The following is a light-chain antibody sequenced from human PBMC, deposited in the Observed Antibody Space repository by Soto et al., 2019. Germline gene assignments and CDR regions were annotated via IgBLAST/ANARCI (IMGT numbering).Light chain of an antibody. CDR1: QSVTSSY. CDR2: GAS. J-gene: IGKJ1*01. Sequence: EIVLTQSPGTLSLSPGERATLSCRASQSVTSSYLAWYQQKPGQAPRLLIYGASSRATGIPARFSGSGSGTDITLNISRLEPEDFEVDYCQHYGSSQKFGQGTKVEIK. V-gene: IGKV3-20*01. CDR3: QHYGSSQK.